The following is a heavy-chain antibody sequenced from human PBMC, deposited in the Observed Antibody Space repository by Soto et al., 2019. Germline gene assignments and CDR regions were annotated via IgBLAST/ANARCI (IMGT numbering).Heavy chain of an antibody. CDR1: GASVRSYH. CDR3: AKDRSTMRWFDP. CDR2: VQMSGTT. J-gene: IGHJ5*02. V-gene: IGHV4-4*07. D-gene: IGHD1-1*01. Sequence: SETLSLTCAVSGASVRSYHWSWIRQAAGKGLEWIGRVQMSGTTNYNPSLKTRVTMSLDTSKNEVPLRMTSVTAADTAVYFCAKDRSTMRWFDPWGQGILVTVS.